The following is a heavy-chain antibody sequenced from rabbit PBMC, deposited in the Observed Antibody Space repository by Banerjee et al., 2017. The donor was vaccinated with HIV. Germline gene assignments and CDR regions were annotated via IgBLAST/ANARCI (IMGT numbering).Heavy chain of an antibody. V-gene: IGHV1S45*01. J-gene: IGHJ4*01. CDR3: ARDNDSGDYIDVYFDL. CDR2: IYTGNGKT. D-gene: IGHD1-1*01. CDR1: GFSFSNNYY. Sequence: QEQLVESGGGLVKPGASLTLTCTASGFSFSNNYYMCWVRQAPGKGLEWIGCIYTGNGKTYYASWAKGRFTISKSSSTTVTLQMTSLTAADTATYFCARDNDSGDYIDVYFDLWGQGTLVTVS.